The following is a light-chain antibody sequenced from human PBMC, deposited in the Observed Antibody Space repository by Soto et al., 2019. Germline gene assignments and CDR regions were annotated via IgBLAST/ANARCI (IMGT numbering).Light chain of an antibody. CDR2: GNS. CDR1: SSNIGAGYD. Sequence: QPVLTQPPSVSGAPGQRVTISCTGSSSNIGAGYDVHWYQQLPGTAPKLLIYGNSNRPSGVPDRFSGSKSGTSASLAITGLQAVDVAGYYFQSYDSSLSVYVFGTGTKLTVL. J-gene: IGLJ1*01. V-gene: IGLV1-40*01. CDR3: QSYDSSLSVYV.